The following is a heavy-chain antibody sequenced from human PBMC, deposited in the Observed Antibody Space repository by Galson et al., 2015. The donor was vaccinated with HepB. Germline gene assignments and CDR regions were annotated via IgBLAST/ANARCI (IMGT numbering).Heavy chain of an antibody. V-gene: IGHV3-11*01. J-gene: IGHJ4*02. D-gene: IGHD6-19*01. CDR3: TRGSVSGLAN. CDR2: ISSTGNLK. CDR1: GFTFSDYY. Sequence: SLRLSCAASGFTFSDYYLSWIRQAPGKGLEWVSYISSTGNLKRYGESAKGRFTISRDNAKNLVFLQMSGLTAEDTGRYYCTRGSVSGLANWGQGTQVTVSS.